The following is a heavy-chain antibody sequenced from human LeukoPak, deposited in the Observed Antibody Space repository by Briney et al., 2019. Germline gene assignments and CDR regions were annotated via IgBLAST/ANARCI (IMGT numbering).Heavy chain of an antibody. CDR1: GGSISSSTYY. CDR3: ARRVPVTGESDYFDY. D-gene: IGHD2-2*01. Sequence: SETLSLTCSVSGGSISSSTYYWGWIRQPPGKGLELIGSTYYSGSTYYNPSLKSRVTISVDTSKNQFSLKLSSVTAADTAVYYCARRVPVTGESDYFDYWGQGTLVTVSS. CDR2: TYYSGST. V-gene: IGHV4-39*01. J-gene: IGHJ4*02.